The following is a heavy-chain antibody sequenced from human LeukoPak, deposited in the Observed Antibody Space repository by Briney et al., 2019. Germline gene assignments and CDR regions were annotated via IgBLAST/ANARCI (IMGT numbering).Heavy chain of an antibody. CDR3: ARDPVGYYYDSSGLFDY. J-gene: IGHJ4*02. CDR1: GYTFTGYY. D-gene: IGHD3-22*01. Sequence: ASVKVSCKXSGYTFTGYYMHWVRQAPGQGLEWMGRINPNSGGTNYAQKFQGRATMTRDTSISTAYMELSRLRSDDTAVYYCARDPVGYYYDSSGLFDYWGQGTLVTVSS. CDR2: INPNSGGT. V-gene: IGHV1-2*06.